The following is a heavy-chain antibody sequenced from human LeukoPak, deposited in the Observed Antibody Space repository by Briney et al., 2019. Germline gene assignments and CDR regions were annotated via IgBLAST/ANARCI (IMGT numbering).Heavy chain of an antibody. Sequence: SETLSLTCIVSWPPLSNYYWKWIRQSPERGLEWLGYNFYSGTTKYNPSLENRVTISLDPPKNRLSLKISSVTAEDTALYYCEATVPFSSDASDFWGQGKVVAVSS. CDR1: WPPLSNYY. CDR2: NFYSGTT. CDR3: EATVPFSSDASDF. D-gene: IGHD4-17*01. J-gene: IGHJ3*01. V-gene: IGHV4-59*12.